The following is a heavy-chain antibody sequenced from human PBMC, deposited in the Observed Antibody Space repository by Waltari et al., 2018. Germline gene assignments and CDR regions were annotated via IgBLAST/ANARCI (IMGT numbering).Heavy chain of an antibody. CDR3: ARRTLSGTDGDAFDI. CDR2: IYPGDSDT. Sequence: AEVKKPGESLKISCKGSGYSFTSSWIGWVREMPGTGREWMGIIYPGDSDTTYSPSVQGQVTISADKSISTAYLQWSSLKASDTAMYYCARRTLSGTDGDAFDIWGQGTMVTVSS. J-gene: IGHJ3*02. CDR1: GYSFTSSW. V-gene: IGHV5-51*03. D-gene: IGHD1-26*01.